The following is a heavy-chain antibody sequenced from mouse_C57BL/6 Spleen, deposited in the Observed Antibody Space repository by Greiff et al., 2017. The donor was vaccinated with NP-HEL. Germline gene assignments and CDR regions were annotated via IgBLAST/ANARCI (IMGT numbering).Heavy chain of an antibody. V-gene: IGHV1-61*01. CDR1: GYTFTSYW. D-gene: IGHD1-1*01. Sequence: VQLQQPGAELVRPGSSVKLSCKASGYTFTSYWMDWVKQRPGQGLEWIGNIYPSDSETHYNQKFKDKATLTVDKSSSTAYMQLSSLTSEDSAVYYCAREYYGSRAMDYWGQGTSVTVSS. CDR3: AREYYGSRAMDY. CDR2: IYPSDSET. J-gene: IGHJ4*01.